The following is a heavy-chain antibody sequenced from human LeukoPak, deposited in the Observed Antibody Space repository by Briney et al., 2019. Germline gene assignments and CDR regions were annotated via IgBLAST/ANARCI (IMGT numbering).Heavy chain of an antibody. D-gene: IGHD3-3*01. CDR3: TRLSRHAYYDFWSEDAFDI. Sequence: GESLQISCQGSGYTFSSNWIGWVRQLPGKGLEYMGIISPGDSDSRYSPSFEGQVTISADKSINTAYLQWSTLKASDTAIYYCTRLSRHAYYDFWSEDAFDIWGQGTMVTVSS. CDR2: ISPGDSDS. J-gene: IGHJ3*02. CDR1: GYTFSSNW. V-gene: IGHV5-51*01.